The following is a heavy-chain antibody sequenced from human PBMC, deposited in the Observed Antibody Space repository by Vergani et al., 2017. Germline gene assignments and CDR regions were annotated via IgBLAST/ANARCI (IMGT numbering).Heavy chain of an antibody. CDR2: INPSGGST. Sequence: QVQLVQSGAEVKKPGASVKVSCKASGYTFTSYYMHWVRQAPGQGLEWMGIINPSGGSTSYAQKFQGRVTMTRDTSTSTVYMELSSLRSEDTAVYYCARVLXYDFWSGDSTTDYYGMDVWGQGTTVTVSS. CDR3: ARVLXYDFWSGDSTTDYYGMDV. V-gene: IGHV1-46*01. D-gene: IGHD3-3*01. CDR1: GYTFTSYY. J-gene: IGHJ6*02.